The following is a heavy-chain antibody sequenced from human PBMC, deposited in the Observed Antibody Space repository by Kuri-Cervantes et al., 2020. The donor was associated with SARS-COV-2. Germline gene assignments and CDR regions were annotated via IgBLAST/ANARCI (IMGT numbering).Heavy chain of an antibody. CDR2: INPNSGGT. CDR1: GYTFTGYY. V-gene: IGHV1-2*02. J-gene: IGHJ5*02. D-gene: IGHD1-26*01. CDR3: AREGGATLNWFDP. Sequence: ASVKVSCKASGYTFTGYYMHWVRQAPGQGLEWMGWINPNSGGTNYAQKFQGRVTMTRDTSTSTVYMELSSLRSEDTAVYYCAREGGATLNWFDPWGQGTLVTVSS.